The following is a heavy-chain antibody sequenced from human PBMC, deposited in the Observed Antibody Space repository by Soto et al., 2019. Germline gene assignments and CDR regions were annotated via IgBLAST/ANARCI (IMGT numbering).Heavy chain of an antibody. CDR3: ASHPDPDIVVVPSGGMDV. CDR2: IIPIFGTA. J-gene: IGHJ6*02. D-gene: IGHD2-2*01. V-gene: IGHV1-69*13. CDR1: GGTFSSYA. Sequence: ASVKVSCKASGGTFSSYAISWARQAPGQGLEWMGGIIPIFGTANYAQKFQGRVTITADESTSTAYMELSSLRSEDTAVYYSASHPDPDIVVVPSGGMDVWGQGTTVTVSS.